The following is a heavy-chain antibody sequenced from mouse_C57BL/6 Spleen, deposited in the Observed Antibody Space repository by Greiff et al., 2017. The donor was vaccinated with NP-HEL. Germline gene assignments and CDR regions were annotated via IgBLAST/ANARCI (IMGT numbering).Heavy chain of an antibody. V-gene: IGHV1-7*01. Sequence: VQLQQSGAELAKPGASVKLSCKASGYTFTSYWMHWVKQRPGQGLEWIGYINPSSGYTKYNQKFKDKATMTADKSSSTAYLQLSSLTYEDTAVYYCASDVYSNYYWYFDVWGTGTTVTVSS. CDR2: INPSSGYT. CDR1: GYTFTSYW. J-gene: IGHJ1*03. D-gene: IGHD2-5*01. CDR3: ASDVYSNYYWYFDV.